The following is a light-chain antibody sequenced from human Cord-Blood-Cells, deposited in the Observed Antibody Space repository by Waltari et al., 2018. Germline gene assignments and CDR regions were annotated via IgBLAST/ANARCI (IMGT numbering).Light chain of an antibody. V-gene: IGKV3-20*01. CDR3: QQYGSSYT. CDR2: GAS. J-gene: IGKJ2*01. Sequence: EFVLTQSPATLSLSPGERATLSCRASQSVSSSYLAWYQQKPGQAPRLLIYGASSRATGIPDRFSGSGSGTDFTLTISRLEPEDFAVYYCQQYGSSYTFGQGTKLEIK. CDR1: QSVSSSY.